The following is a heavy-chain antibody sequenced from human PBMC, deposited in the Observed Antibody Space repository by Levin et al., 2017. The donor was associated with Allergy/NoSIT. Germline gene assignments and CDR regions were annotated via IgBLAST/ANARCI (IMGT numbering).Heavy chain of an antibody. CDR1: GFTFSSYA. D-gene: IGHD2-15*01. V-gene: IGHV3-23*01. Sequence: PGGSLRLSCAASGFTFSSYAMSWVRQAPGKGLEWVSAISGSGGSTYYADSVKGRFTISRDNSKNTLYLQMNSLRAEDTAVYYCAKGARGGDVVVVAATPWFHRHWYFDLWGRGTLVTVSS. CDR3: AKGARGGDVVVVAATPWFHRHWYFDL. J-gene: IGHJ2*01. CDR2: ISGSGGST.